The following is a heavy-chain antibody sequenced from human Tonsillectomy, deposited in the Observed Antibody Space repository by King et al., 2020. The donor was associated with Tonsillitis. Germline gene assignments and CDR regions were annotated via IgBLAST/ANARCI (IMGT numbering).Heavy chain of an antibody. V-gene: IGHV5-51*01. CDR3: ASRPDAFDI. J-gene: IGHJ3*02. CDR1: GYSFTNHW. Sequence: QLVQSGAEVKKPGESLKISCKGSGYSFTNHWIGWVRQMPGKGLEWMGNIYPGDSDTRYSHSFQGQVTISADTSISATYLQWSSLKASDTAMYYCASRPDAFDIWGQGTMVTVSS. CDR2: IYPGDSDT.